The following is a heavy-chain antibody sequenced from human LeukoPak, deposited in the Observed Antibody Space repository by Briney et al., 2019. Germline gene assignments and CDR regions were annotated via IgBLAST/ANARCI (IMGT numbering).Heavy chain of an antibody. CDR2: INPNSGGT. CDR3: ARSKGGLYYDFWSGYYTGKDYYYGMDV. J-gene: IGHJ6*02. D-gene: IGHD3-3*01. Sequence: ASVKVSYKASGYTFTGYYMHWVRQAPGQGLEWMGRINPNSGGTNYAQKFQGRVTMTRDTSISTAYMELSRLRSDDTAVYYCARSKGGLYYDFWSGYYTGKDYYYGMDVWGQGTTVTVSS. CDR1: GYTFTGYY. V-gene: IGHV1-2*06.